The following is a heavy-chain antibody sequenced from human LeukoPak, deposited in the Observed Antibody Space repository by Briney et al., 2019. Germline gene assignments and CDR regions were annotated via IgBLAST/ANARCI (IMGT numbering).Heavy chain of an antibody. J-gene: IGHJ6*02. V-gene: IGHV4-39*01. CDR2: IYYSGST. CDR1: GGSISSSSYY. D-gene: IGHD6-19*01. Sequence: SETLSLTCTVSGGSISSSSYYWGWIRQPPGKGLEWIGSIYYSGSTYYNPSLKSRVTISVDTSKNQFSLKLSSVTAADTAVYYCARHIAVAGHYYGMDVWGQGTTVTVSS. CDR3: ARHIAVAGHYYGMDV.